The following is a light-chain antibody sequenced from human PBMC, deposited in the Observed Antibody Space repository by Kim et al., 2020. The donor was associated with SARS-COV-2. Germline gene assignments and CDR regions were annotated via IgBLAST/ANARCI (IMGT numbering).Light chain of an antibody. J-gene: IGLJ2*01. CDR3: ATWDHSLSAGV. V-gene: IGLV1-51*01. Sequence: GQKDAISCPGSRYNIGNNYVSWYQHLPGTAPKLLIYDNNQRPSGIPDRFSGSKSGTSATLGITGLQTGDEADYYCATWDHSLSAGVFGGGTQLTVL. CDR1: RYNIGNNY. CDR2: DNN.